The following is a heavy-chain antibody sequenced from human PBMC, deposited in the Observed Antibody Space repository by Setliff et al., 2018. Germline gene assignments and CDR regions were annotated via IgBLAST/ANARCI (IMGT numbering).Heavy chain of an antibody. V-gene: IGHV1-8*01. CDR1: GYTFTSYD. J-gene: IGHJ4*02. CDR3: ARRDQAGFFDY. Sequence: ASVKVSCKASGYTFTSYDINWVRQATGQGLEWMGWMNPNSGNTGYAQKLQGRVTMTTDTSTSTSYMELSSLRSEDTALYYCARRDQAGFFDYWGQGTLVTVSS. CDR2: MNPNSGNT. D-gene: IGHD2-2*01.